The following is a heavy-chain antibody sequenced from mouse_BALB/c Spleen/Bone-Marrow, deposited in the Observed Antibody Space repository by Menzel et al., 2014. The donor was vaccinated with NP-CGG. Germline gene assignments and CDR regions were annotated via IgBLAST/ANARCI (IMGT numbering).Heavy chain of an antibody. J-gene: IGHJ3*01. CDR2: IYPSDSYT. CDR1: GYTFTSYW. D-gene: IGHD1-1*01. V-gene: IGHV1-69*02. Sequence: VKLMESGAELVRPGASVKLSCKASGYTFTSYWINWVKQRPGQGLQWIGDIYPSDSYTNYNQKFKDKATLTVDKSSSTAYMQLSSPTSEDSAVYYRTRGDYYGSSSFAYWGQGTLVTVST. CDR3: TRGDYYGSSSFAY.